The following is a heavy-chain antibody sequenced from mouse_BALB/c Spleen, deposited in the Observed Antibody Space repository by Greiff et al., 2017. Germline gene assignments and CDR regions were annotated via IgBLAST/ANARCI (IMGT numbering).Heavy chain of an antibody. CDR1: GFTFSSYT. CDR3: ARLGVRYAMDY. V-gene: IGHV5-12-2*01. CDR2: ISNGGGST. D-gene: IGHD2-14*01. Sequence: EVQLVESGGGLVQPGGSLKLSCAASGFTFSSYTMSWVRQTPEKRLEWVAYISNGGGSTYYPDTVKGRSTISRDNAKNTLYLQMSSLKSEDTAMYYCARLGVRYAMDYWGQGTSVTVSS. J-gene: IGHJ4*01.